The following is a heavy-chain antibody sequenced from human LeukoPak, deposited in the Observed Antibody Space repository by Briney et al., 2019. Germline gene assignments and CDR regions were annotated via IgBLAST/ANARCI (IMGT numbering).Heavy chain of an antibody. CDR2: FDPEDGET. Sequence: APVKVSCKGSGYTLTELSMHWVRQAPGKGLEWMGGFDPEDGETIYAQRFQGRVTTTEDTSTDTAYMELSSLRSEDTAMYYCATVGGLDILTGYPRDYWGQGTLVTVSS. J-gene: IGHJ4*02. CDR3: ATVGGLDILTGYPRDY. CDR1: GYTLTELS. V-gene: IGHV1-24*01. D-gene: IGHD3-9*01.